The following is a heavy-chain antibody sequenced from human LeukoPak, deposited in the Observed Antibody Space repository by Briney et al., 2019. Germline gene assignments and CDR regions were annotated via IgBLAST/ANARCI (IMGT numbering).Heavy chain of an antibody. D-gene: IGHD6-13*01. CDR2: VRSKANSYAT. CDR3: VRQYSSNWYYFDY. J-gene: IGHJ4*02. V-gene: IGHV3-73*01. CDR1: GFTFSGSA. Sequence: PGGSLRLSCAASGFTFSGSAMHWVRQASGKGLEWVGRVRSKANSYATAHAASVKGRFTISRDDSKNTAYLQMNSLKTEDTAVYYCVRQYSSNWYYFDYWGQGTLVTVSS.